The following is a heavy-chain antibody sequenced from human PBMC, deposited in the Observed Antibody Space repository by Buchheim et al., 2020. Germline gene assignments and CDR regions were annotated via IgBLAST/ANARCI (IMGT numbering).Heavy chain of an antibody. J-gene: IGHJ4*02. V-gene: IGHV3-30-3*01. D-gene: IGHD2-21*02. CDR3: ARDMRVVVTAMQFDY. Sequence: QVQLVESGGGVVQPGRSLRLSCAASGFTFSSYAMHWVRQAPGKGLEWVAVISYDGSNKYYADSVKGRFTISRDNSKNTLYLQMNSLRAEDTAVYYCARDMRVVVTAMQFDYWGQGTL. CDR2: ISYDGSNK. CDR1: GFTFSSYA.